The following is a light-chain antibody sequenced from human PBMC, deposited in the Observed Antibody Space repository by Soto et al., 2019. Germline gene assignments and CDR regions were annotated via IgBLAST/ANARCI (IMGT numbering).Light chain of an antibody. Sequence: DSQMTQFPSTLSASVGDRVTITCRASQSISPWLAWYQQKPGKAPKILISKASTLQSGVPPRFSGSGSGTEFPLTLSSLQPDDFATYYCQQYERYPMTFGGGTKVEIK. CDR1: QSISPW. J-gene: IGKJ4*01. V-gene: IGKV1-5*03. CDR3: QQYERYPMT. CDR2: KAS.